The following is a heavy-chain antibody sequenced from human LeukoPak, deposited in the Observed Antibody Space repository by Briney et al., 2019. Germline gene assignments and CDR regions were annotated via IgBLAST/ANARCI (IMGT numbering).Heavy chain of an antibody. CDR2: IYFSGST. CDR3: ARHEGYEGYYDSSGYVHVGAFDI. J-gene: IGHJ3*02. V-gene: IGHV4-39*01. Sequence: PSETLSLTCTVSDDSISSSTFYWGWIRQPPGKGLEWIGSIYFSGSTYYNPSLKSRVTISVDRSKNQFSLKLSSVTAADTAVYYCARHEGYEGYYDSSGYVHVGAFDIWGQGTMVTVSS. CDR1: DDSISSSTFY. D-gene: IGHD3-22*01.